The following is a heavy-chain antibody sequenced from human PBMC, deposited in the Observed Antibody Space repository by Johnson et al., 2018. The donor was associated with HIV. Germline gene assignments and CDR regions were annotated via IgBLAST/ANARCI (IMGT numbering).Heavy chain of an antibody. CDR3: SRDRYCVVGSCYLRSRADAFDI. Sequence: MQLVESGGGVVRPGGSLRLSCAASGFTFSSYDMHWVRQATGKGLELVSAIGGSGGSTYYADSVKCRFTISRDNAKNSLYLQMNSLRAEDTAVYYCSRDRYCVVGSCYLRSRADAFDIWGQGTMVTVSS. CDR2: IGGSGGST. CDR1: GFTFSSYD. V-gene: IGHV3-23*04. D-gene: IGHD2-15*01. J-gene: IGHJ3*02.